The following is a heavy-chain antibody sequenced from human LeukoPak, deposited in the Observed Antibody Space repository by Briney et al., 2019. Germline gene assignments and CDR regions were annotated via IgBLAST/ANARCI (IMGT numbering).Heavy chain of an antibody. CDR1: GFTFSSYS. Sequence: GGSLRLSCAASGFTFSSYSMNWVRQAPGKGLEWVSSISSSSYYIYYADSVKGRFTISRDNSKNTLYLQMNSLRAEDTAVYYCAKPARTDYADYWGQGTLVTVSS. V-gene: IGHV3-21*04. J-gene: IGHJ4*02. D-gene: IGHD1-14*01. CDR3: AKPARTDYADY. CDR2: ISSSSYYI.